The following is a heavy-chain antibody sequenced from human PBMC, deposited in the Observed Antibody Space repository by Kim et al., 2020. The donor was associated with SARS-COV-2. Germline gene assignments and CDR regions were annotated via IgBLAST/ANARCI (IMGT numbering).Heavy chain of an antibody. CDR3: ARAGATIFGVVSAFDI. CDR1: GGSISSGGYY. CDR2: IYYSGST. Sequence: SETLYLTCTVSGGSISSGGYYWSWIRPHPGKGLEWLGYIYYSGSTYYNPSLKRRVTISVDTSKNKFSLKLSSVTAADTAVYYCARAGATIFGVVSAFDIWGQGTMVTVSS. D-gene: IGHD3-3*01. J-gene: IGHJ3*02. V-gene: IGHV4-31*03.